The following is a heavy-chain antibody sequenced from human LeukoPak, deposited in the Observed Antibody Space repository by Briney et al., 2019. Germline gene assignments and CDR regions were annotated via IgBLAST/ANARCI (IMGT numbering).Heavy chain of an antibody. CDR2: IYSGGST. V-gene: IGHV4-39*01. CDR1: GGSISSSSYY. Sequence: SETLSLTCTVSGGSISSSSYYWDWIRQSPGKGLEWIGNIYSGGSTYYTPSLKSRVTISVDTSKNQFSLKLSSVTAADTAIYFCARHIRSASGGDENAFDIWGQGTMVTVSS. CDR3: ARHIRSASGGDENAFDI. D-gene: IGHD2-21*02. J-gene: IGHJ3*02.